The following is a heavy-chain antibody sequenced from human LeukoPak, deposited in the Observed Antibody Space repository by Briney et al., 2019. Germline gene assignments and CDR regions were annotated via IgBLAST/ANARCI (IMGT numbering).Heavy chain of an antibody. J-gene: IGHJ4*02. CDR2: IIPIFGTA. V-gene: IGHV1-69*05. CDR3: ARSYSSSWYFDY. CDR1: GYTFTSYY. D-gene: IGHD6-13*01. Sequence: SVKVSCKASGYTFTSYYMHWVRQAPGQGLEWMGGIIPIFGTANYAQKFQGRVTITTDESTSTAYMELSSLRSEDTAVYYCARSYSSSWYFDYWGQGTLVTVSS.